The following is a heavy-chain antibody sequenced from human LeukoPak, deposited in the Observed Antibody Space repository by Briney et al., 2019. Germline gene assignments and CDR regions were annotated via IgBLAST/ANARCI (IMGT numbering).Heavy chain of an antibody. CDR2: INAKSGDT. J-gene: IGHJ4*02. D-gene: IGHD1-1*01. CDR1: GYTFTDYY. CDR3: ARDLELERNRWNYFES. V-gene: IGHV1-2*02. Sequence: SVKVSCKASGYTFTDYYMHWVRQAPGQGLEWMGWINAKSGDTKYAQKFQARVTMTRDTSITTTYMEVSRLSSDDTAVYYCARDLELERNRWNYFESWGQGTLVTVSS.